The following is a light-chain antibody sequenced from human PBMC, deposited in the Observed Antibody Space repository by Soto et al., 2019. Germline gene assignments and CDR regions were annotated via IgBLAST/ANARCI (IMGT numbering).Light chain of an antibody. J-gene: IGLJ1*01. CDR1: SSDIGHYDY. CDR2: HVT. Sequence: QSALTQPASVSGSPGQSITISCTGTSSDIGHYDYVSWYQQHPGKAPKLMIYHVTYRPSGVSNRYSGSKSCNSASLTISGLQADDEADYYCCSLTTSHTYVFGSGTKVTVL. CDR3: CSLTTSHTYV. V-gene: IGLV2-14*03.